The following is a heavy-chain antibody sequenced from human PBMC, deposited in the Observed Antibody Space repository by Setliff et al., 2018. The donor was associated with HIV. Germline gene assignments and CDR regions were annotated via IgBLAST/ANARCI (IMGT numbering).Heavy chain of an antibody. Sequence: ASVKVSCKASGYTFSNYDINWVRQATGQGLEWVGWMNPNSGNTGYAQKFQGRVTLTRNTSISTAYMELSSLRSEDTAVYYCARGAYYGSGSYYDSRYWGQGTLVTVSS. J-gene: IGHJ4*02. CDR2: MNPNSGNT. D-gene: IGHD3-10*01. V-gene: IGHV1-8*01. CDR1: GYTFSNYD. CDR3: ARGAYYGSGSYYDSRY.